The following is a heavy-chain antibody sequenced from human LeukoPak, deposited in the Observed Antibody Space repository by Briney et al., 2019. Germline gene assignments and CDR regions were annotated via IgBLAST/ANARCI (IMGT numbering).Heavy chain of an antibody. J-gene: IGHJ6*02. CDR3: ARVPISEWIQLWPPYGMDV. Sequence: ASVKVSCKASGYTFPNYALAWVRQAPGQGLEWMGIINPSGGSTSYAQKFQGRVTMTRDTSTSTVYMELSSLRSEDTAVYYCARVPISEWIQLWPPYGMDVWGQGTTVTVSS. D-gene: IGHD5-18*01. CDR2: INPSGGST. V-gene: IGHV1-46*01. CDR1: GYTFPNYA.